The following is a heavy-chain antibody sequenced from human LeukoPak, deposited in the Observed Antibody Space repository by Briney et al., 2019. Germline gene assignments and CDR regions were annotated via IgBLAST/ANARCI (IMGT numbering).Heavy chain of an antibody. D-gene: IGHD3-10*01. Sequence: GGSLRLSCAASRFTFSNYATNWVRQAPGKGLEWVSAISVSSGSAFYADSVKGRFTISRDNSKNTLYLQMNSLRPEDTAIYYCAKAIFPSMIRGVSFDYWGQGTLVTVSS. CDR2: ISVSSGSA. V-gene: IGHV3-23*01. CDR1: RFTFSNYA. CDR3: AKAIFPSMIRGVSFDY. J-gene: IGHJ4*02.